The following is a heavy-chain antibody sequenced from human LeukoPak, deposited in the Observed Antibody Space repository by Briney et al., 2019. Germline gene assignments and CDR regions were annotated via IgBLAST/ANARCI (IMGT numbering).Heavy chain of an antibody. D-gene: IGHD3-10*02. CDR3: AELGITMIGGV. J-gene: IGHJ6*04. Sequence: GGSLGLSCAASGFTFSSSWMTWVRQAPGKGLEWVSYISSSGSTIYYADSVKGRFTISRDNAKNSLYLQMNSLRAKDTAVYYCAELGITMIGGVWGKGTTVTISS. CDR2: ISSSGSTI. CDR1: GFTFSSSW. V-gene: IGHV3-48*03.